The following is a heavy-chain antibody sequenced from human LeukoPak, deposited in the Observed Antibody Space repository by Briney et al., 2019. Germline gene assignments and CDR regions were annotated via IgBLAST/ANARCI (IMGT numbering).Heavy chain of an antibody. D-gene: IGHD1-7*01. CDR2: LRSKGYGGTT. V-gene: IGHV3-49*04. Sequence: GGSLRLSCTASGFTFGDYSMSWVRQAPGKGLEWVGFLRSKGYGGTTEYAASVKGRFTISRDDSKSIAYLQMNSLKIEDTAVYYCTRGGGTVELYWGQGTLVTVSS. CDR1: GFTFGDYS. J-gene: IGHJ4*02. CDR3: TRGGGTVELY.